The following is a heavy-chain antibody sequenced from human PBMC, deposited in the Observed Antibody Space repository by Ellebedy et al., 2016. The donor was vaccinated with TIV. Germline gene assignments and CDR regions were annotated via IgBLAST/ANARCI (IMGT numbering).Heavy chain of an antibody. CDR2: INSDGSST. CDR1: GFPFSGFA. D-gene: IGHD2-2*01. V-gene: IGHV3-74*01. Sequence: GESLKISXVASGFPFSGFAMSWVRQAPEKGLVWVTRINSDGSSTRYADSVKGRFTISRDNAKNTLYLQMNSLRVEDTAVYYCAREYCSSTSCNAGRYYYGMDVWGQGTTVTVSS. J-gene: IGHJ6*02. CDR3: AREYCSSTSCNAGRYYYGMDV.